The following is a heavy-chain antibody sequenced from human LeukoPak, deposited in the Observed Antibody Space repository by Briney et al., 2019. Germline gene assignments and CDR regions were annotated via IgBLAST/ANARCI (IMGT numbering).Heavy chain of an antibody. J-gene: IGHJ4*02. CDR1: GYRFTSYW. CDR2: IYPGDSDT. V-gene: IGHV5-51*01. D-gene: IGHD6-6*01. CDR3: ARQEEGSSSFDY. Sequence: GESLEISFQGSGYRFTSYWIGWVRQMPGKGLEWMGIIYPGDSDTRYSPSFQGQVTISADKSISTAYLQWSSLKASDTAMYYCARQEEGSSSFDYWGQGTLVTVSS.